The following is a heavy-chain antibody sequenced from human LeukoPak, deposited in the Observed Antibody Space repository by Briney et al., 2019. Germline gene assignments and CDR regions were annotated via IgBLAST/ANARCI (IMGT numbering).Heavy chain of an antibody. Sequence: ASVKVSCKASGYTFTGYYMHWLRQAPGQGLEWMGWINPNSGGTNYAQKFQGRVTMTRDTSISTAYMELSRLRSDDTAVYYCARAYCSGGSCYYYYYGMDVWGQGTTVTVSS. V-gene: IGHV1-2*02. D-gene: IGHD2-15*01. CDR3: ARAYCSGGSCYYYYYGMDV. J-gene: IGHJ6*02. CDR1: GYTFTGYY. CDR2: INPNSGGT.